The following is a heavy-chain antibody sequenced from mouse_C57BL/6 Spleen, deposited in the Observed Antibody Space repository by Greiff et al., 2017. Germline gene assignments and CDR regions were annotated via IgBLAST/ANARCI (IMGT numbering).Heavy chain of an antibody. J-gene: IGHJ2*01. Sequence: VKLLESGAELAKPGASLKLSCTASGFTFTSYWMHWVRQRPGQGLEWIGYISPSSGYTKYNQKFKDTATLTADKYSRTVYMQLRSLTYEDSADYYCVYEYGSSSSYWGQGTTLTVSS. CDR2: ISPSSGYT. V-gene: IGHV1-7*01. CDR1: GFTFTSYW. D-gene: IGHD1-1*01. CDR3: VYEYGSSSSY.